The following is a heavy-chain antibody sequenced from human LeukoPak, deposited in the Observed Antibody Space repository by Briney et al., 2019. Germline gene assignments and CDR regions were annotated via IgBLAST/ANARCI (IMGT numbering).Heavy chain of an antibody. CDR3: GRDSPPNCSSNNCNGAFDI. D-gene: IGHD2-2*01. CDR2: IYGSGST. Sequence: TPSETLSLTCTVSGGSISSYYWNWIRQPPGKGLEWIGYIYGSGSTKYNPSLKGQVTISVDTSKNQLSLTLSSVTAADSAVYFCGRDSPPNCSSNNCNGAFDIWGQGTVVTVSS. CDR1: GGSISSYY. J-gene: IGHJ3*02. V-gene: IGHV4-59*01.